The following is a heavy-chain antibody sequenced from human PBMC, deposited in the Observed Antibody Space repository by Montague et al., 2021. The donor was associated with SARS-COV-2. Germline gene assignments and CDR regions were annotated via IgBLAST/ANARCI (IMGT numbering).Heavy chain of an antibody. Sequence: SETLSLTCAVYGGSFSGDYWSWIRQPPGKGLEWIGEVNHNGSTNYNPSLKSRVTMSVDTSKNQFSLKLRSVTAADTAVYYCARGLPVTALFYCFCMDEWGQGTLVTVSS. V-gene: IGHV4-34*01. CDR1: GGSFSGDY. J-gene: IGHJ1*01. D-gene: IGHD2-2*01. CDR2: VNHNGST. CDR3: ARGLPVTALFYCFCMDE.